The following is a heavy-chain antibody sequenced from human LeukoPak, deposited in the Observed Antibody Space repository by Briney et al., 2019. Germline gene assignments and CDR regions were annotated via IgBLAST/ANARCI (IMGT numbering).Heavy chain of an antibody. CDR3: ARARMGAYFDY. J-gene: IGHJ4*02. D-gene: IGHD4/OR15-4a*01. Sequence: GGSLRLSCAASGFTFSRYWVHWVRQAPGKGLVWVSRINSDGSSTNDADSVEGRFTISRDNAKNTLYLQMNSPRAEDTAVYYCARARMGAYFDYWGQGILVTVSS. CDR1: GFTFSRYW. CDR2: INSDGSST. V-gene: IGHV3-74*01.